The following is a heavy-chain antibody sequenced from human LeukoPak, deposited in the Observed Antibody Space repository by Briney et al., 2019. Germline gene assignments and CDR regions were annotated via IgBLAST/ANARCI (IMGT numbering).Heavy chain of an antibody. CDR3: ARVALYYDILTGEFDP. CDR1: GGTFSSYA. Sequence: GSSVNVSCKASGGTFSSYAISWVRQAPGQGLEWMGGIIPIFGTANYAQKFQGRVTITADESTSTAYMELSSLRSEDTAVYYCARVALYYDILTGEFDPWGQGTLVTVSS. V-gene: IGHV1-69*01. CDR2: IIPIFGTA. J-gene: IGHJ5*02. D-gene: IGHD3-9*01.